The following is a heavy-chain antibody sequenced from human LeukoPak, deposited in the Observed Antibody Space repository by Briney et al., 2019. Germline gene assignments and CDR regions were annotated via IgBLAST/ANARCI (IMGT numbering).Heavy chain of an antibody. V-gene: IGHV3-23*01. Sequence: GGSLRLSCAASGFTFSTYAMSWVRQAPGKGLEWVSAISGSGGTTYYADSVKGRFTISRDNSKNTLYLQMNSLRADDTAVYYCAREIAAAGIMNWFDPWGQGTLVTVSS. CDR2: ISGSGGTT. CDR1: GFTFSTYA. D-gene: IGHD6-13*01. J-gene: IGHJ5*02. CDR3: AREIAAAGIMNWFDP.